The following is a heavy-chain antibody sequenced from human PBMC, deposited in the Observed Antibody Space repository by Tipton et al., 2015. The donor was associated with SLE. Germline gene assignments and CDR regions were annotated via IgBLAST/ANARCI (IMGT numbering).Heavy chain of an antibody. J-gene: IGHJ5*02. Sequence: TLSLTCAVSGGSINSHNWWSWVRQPPGKGLEWIGEIYHTGNTYYSPSLKSRVTISVDTSKNQFSLKLSSVTAADTAVYYCARGGGGDYGFDPWGQGTLVTVSS. D-gene: IGHD4-17*01. V-gene: IGHV4-4*02. CDR3: ARGGGGDYGFDP. CDR1: GGSINSHNW. CDR2: IYHTGNT.